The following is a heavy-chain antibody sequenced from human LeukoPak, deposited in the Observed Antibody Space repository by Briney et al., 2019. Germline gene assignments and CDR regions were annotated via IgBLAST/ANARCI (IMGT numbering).Heavy chain of an antibody. V-gene: IGHV4-4*07. CDR1: GGSISGYY. J-gene: IGHJ3*02. D-gene: IGHD2-15*01. Sequence: SETLSLTCTVSGGSISGYYWSWIRQPAGKGLEWIGRIYTSGSTNYNPSLKSRVTMSVDTSKNQFSLKLSSVTAADTAVYYCARIRRLGYCSGGSCPGAFDIWGQGTMVTVSS. CDR3: ARIRRLGYCSGGSCPGAFDI. CDR2: IYTSGST.